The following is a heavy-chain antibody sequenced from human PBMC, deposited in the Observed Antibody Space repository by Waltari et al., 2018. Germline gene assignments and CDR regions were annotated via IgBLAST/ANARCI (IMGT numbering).Heavy chain of an antibody. CDR2: INAGNGNT. V-gene: IGHV1-3*01. J-gene: IGHJ4*02. Sequence: QVQLVQSGAEVKKPGASVKVSCKASGYTFTSYAMHWVRQAPGQRLEWMGWINAGNGNTKYSQKFQGRVTITRDTSASTAYMELSSLRSEDTAVHYCARDKEAGTFDYWGQGTLVTVSS. D-gene: IGHD6-19*01. CDR3: ARDKEAGTFDY. CDR1: GYTFTSYA.